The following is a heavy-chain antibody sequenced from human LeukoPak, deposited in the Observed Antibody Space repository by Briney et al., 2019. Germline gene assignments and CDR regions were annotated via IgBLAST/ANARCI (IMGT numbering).Heavy chain of an antibody. CDR3: AKPADYYDSSGYYFSYYYYYGMDV. J-gene: IGHJ6*02. D-gene: IGHD3-22*01. CDR1: GFTFSSYA. CDR2: ISGSGGST. Sequence: GGSLRLSCAASGFTFSSYAMSWVRQAPGKGLEWVSAISGSGGSTYYADSVKGRFTISRDNSKNTLYLQMNSLRAEDTAVYYCAKPADYYDSSGYYFSYYYYYGMDVRGQGTTVTVSS. V-gene: IGHV3-23*01.